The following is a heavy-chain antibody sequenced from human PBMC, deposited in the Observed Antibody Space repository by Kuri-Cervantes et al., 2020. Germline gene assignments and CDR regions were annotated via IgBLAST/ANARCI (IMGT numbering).Heavy chain of an antibody. D-gene: IGHD2-21*02. CDR1: GYIFTKFW. Sequence: GESLKISCKASGYIFTKFWIGWVRQMPGKGLEWMGIIYPGDSDTRYSPSFQGQVTISADKSISTAYLQWSSLKASDTAMYYCARVRDCGGDCYTFGYWGQGTLVTVSS. CDR3: ARVRDCGGDCYTFGY. J-gene: IGHJ4*02. V-gene: IGHV5-51*01. CDR2: IYPGDSDT.